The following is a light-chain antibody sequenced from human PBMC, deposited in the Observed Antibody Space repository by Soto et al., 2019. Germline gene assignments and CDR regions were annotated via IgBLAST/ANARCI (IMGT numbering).Light chain of an antibody. Sequence: EIVLTQSPGTLSLSPGERATLSSRASQSLSTYLAWYQQRPGQAPRLLIYDASNRATGIPARFSGSGSGTDFTLTISSLEPEDFAVYYCQQRSAWPLTFGGGTKVEIK. J-gene: IGKJ4*01. CDR2: DAS. V-gene: IGKV3-11*01. CDR1: QSLSTY. CDR3: QQRSAWPLT.